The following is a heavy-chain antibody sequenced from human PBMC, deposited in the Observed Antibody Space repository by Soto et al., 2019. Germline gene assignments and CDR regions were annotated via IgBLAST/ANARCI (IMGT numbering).Heavy chain of an antibody. CDR2: ISWKDEK. CDR1: GFSLSTSGAG. V-gene: IGHV2-5*01. J-gene: IGHJ4*02. Sequence: QITLKESGPTLVKPTQTLTVTCTFSGFSLSTSGAGVGWIRQSPGKAPEWLALISWKDEKRYNPGMKSRLTIHKDTSKNQVVLTMTDLDPVDTATYFCAHRYGGNYYRWYFDSWGQGTLVTVSS. D-gene: IGHD1-26*01. CDR3: AHRYGGNYYRWYFDS.